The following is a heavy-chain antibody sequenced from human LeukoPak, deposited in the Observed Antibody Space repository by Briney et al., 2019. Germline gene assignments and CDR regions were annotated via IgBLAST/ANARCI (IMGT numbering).Heavy chain of an antibody. CDR3: ARGPKYSSSWHWYVGFDP. J-gene: IGHJ5*02. D-gene: IGHD6-13*01. Sequence: GASVKVSCKASGYTFTSYDINWVRQATGQGLEWMGWMNPNSGNTGYAQKFQGRVTITRNTSISTAYMELSSLRSEDTAVYYCARGPKYSSSWHWYVGFDPWGQGTLVTVSS. CDR1: GYTFTSYD. V-gene: IGHV1-8*01. CDR2: MNPNSGNT.